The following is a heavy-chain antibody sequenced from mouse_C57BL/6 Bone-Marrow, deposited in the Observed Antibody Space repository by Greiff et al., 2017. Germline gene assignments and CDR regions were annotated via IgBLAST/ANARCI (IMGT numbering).Heavy chain of an antibody. CDR2: IDPENGDT. Sequence: EVKLQESGAELVRPGASVKLSCTASGFNIKDDYMHWVQQRPEQGLEWIGWIDPENGDTEYASKFKGKATITADTSSNTAYLQLSSLTSEDTAVYYCTGLLLRDWFAYWGQGTLVTVSA. CDR1: GFNIKDDY. J-gene: IGHJ3*01. CDR3: TGLLLRDWFAY. D-gene: IGHD1-1*01. V-gene: IGHV14-4*01.